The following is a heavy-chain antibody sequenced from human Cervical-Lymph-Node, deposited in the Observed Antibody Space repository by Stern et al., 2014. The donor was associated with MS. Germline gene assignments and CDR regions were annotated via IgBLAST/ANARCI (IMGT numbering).Heavy chain of an antibody. CDR3: ATGRTALLDY. CDR2: IFHRGST. D-gene: IGHD1/OR15-1a*01. Sequence: QVQLQESGPGLVKPSGTLSLTCAVSGGSISSDHWWTWVRQPPGRGLEWIGEIFHRGSTIYHPSLKSRVTMSVDKSKTHFSLKLTSVTAADTAVYYCATGRTALLDYWGQGTLVTVSS. CDR1: GGSISSDHW. V-gene: IGHV4-4*02. J-gene: IGHJ4*02.